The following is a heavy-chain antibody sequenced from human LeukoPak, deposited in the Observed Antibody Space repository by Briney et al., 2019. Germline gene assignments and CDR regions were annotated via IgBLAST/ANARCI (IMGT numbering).Heavy chain of an antibody. Sequence: GGSLRLSCAGSGFTFCNAWMNWVRQAPGKGLEWVARIKSKTDGGTADYAAPVKGRFTISRDDSKDTLYLQMNSLKMDDTGVYHCNTGMYPRWGQGTLVTVSS. CDR3: NTGMYPR. CDR2: IKSKTDGGTA. J-gene: IGHJ4*02. V-gene: IGHV3-15*01. CDR1: GFTFCNAW. D-gene: IGHD2-2*01.